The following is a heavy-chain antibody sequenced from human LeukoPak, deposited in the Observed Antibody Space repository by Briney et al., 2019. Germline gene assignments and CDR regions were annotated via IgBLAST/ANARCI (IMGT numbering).Heavy chain of an antibody. CDR2: VYYSGST. CDR1: SGSISTYY. CDR3: ARHENVLGYCSGGSCYDDAFDI. J-gene: IGHJ3*02. D-gene: IGHD2-15*01. V-gene: IGHV4-59*08. Sequence: SETLSLTCTVSSGSISTYYWSWIRQPPGKGLEWIGYVYYSGSTNYNPSLKSRVTMSVDTSKNQFSLKLSSVTAADTAVYYCARHENVLGYCSGGSCYDDAFDIWGQGTMVTVSS.